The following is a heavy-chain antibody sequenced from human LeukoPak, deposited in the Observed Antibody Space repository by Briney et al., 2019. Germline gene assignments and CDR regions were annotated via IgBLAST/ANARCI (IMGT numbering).Heavy chain of an antibody. CDR2: ISGSGGST. Sequence: PGGSLRLSCAASGFTFSSYAMHWVRQAPGKGLEWVSAISGSGGSTYYADSVKGRFTISRDNSKNTLYLQMNSLRAEDTAVYYCAKHYDILTGYLDYWGQGTLVTVSS. CDR3: AKHYDILTGYLDY. V-gene: IGHV3-23*01. J-gene: IGHJ4*02. D-gene: IGHD3-9*01. CDR1: GFTFSSYA.